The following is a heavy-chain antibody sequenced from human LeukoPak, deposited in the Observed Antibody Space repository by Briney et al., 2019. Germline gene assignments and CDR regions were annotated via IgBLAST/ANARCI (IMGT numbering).Heavy chain of an antibody. Sequence: GGSLGLSCAGSGCTFNNYAMSWVRQTPRKGLEWVSTIMISGDDTYYADPVKGRFTMSRDKSKNTLYLQVSYLRAEDTAVYYCVRAAPGDCSSTSCSLFDNWGQGILVTVSS. D-gene: IGHD2-2*01. CDR1: GCTFNNYA. CDR2: IMISGDDT. CDR3: VRAAPGDCSSTSCSLFDN. J-gene: IGHJ4*02. V-gene: IGHV3-23*01.